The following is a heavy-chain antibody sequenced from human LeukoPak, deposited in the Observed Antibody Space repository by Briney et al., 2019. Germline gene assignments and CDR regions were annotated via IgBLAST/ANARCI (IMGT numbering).Heavy chain of an antibody. D-gene: IGHD6-13*01. CDR1: GGSISSYY. Sequence: SETLSLTCTVSGGSISSYYWSWIRQPAGKGLEWIGYIYYSGSTNYNPSLKSRVTTSVDTSKNQFSLKLSSVTAADTAVYYCARGLSDSWSYYFDYWGQGTLVTVSS. CDR2: IYYSGST. J-gene: IGHJ4*02. CDR3: ARGLSDSWSYYFDY. V-gene: IGHV4-59*01.